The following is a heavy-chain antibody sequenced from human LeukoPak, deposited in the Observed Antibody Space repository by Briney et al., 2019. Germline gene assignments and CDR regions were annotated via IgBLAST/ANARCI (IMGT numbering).Heavy chain of an antibody. CDR1: GGTFSSYA. D-gene: IGHD6-19*01. CDR2: IIPIFGTA. Sequence: SVKVSCKASGGTFSSYAISWVRQAPGQGLEWMGGIIPIFGTANYAQKFQGRVTITTDESTSTAYMELSGLRSEDTAVYYCARGRSSGWYDAFDIWGQGTMVTVSS. J-gene: IGHJ3*02. CDR3: ARGRSSGWYDAFDI. V-gene: IGHV1-69*05.